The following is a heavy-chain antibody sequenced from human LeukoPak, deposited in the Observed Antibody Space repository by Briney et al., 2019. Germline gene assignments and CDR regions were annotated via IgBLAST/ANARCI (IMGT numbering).Heavy chain of an antibody. V-gene: IGHV3-23*01. CDR3: AGDMTTITHFDY. D-gene: IGHD4-11*01. Sequence: PGGSLRLSCAASGLTFSSNAMSWVRQAPGMGLEWVASIGGTGDNTFYAESVKGRVTISRDNSKNTLFLQMNSLRADDTAVYYCAGDMTTITHFDYWGQGTLVTVSS. CDR1: GLTFSSNA. J-gene: IGHJ4*02. CDR2: IGGTGDNT.